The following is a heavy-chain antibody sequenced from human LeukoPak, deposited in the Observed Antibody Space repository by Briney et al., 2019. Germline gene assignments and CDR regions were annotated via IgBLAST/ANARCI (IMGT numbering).Heavy chain of an antibody. Sequence: SETLSLTCTVSGGPISSSSYYWGWIRQPPGKGLEWIGSIHYSGSTYYNPSLKSRVTISVDTSKNQFSLKLSSVTAADTAVYYCARHVPAIVVVTAILGYHDYWGQGTLVTVSS. V-gene: IGHV4-39*01. CDR1: GGPISSSSYY. CDR2: IHYSGST. CDR3: ARHVPAIVVVTAILGYHDY. J-gene: IGHJ4*02. D-gene: IGHD2-21*02.